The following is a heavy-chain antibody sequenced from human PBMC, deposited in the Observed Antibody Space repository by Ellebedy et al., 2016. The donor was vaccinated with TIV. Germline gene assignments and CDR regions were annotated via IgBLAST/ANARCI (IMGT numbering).Heavy chain of an antibody. Sequence: SETLSLXCAVYGETFSGYYWSWIRQSPGKGLEWIGEINDSGSTSHNPSLKSRVTMSVDTSKKQFSLKMTSVTAADTAMYYCARDGWTCSSASCQFDPWGQGTLVIVSS. D-gene: IGHD2-2*01. V-gene: IGHV4-34*01. CDR2: INDSGST. CDR3: ARDGWTCSSASCQFDP. J-gene: IGHJ5*02. CDR1: GETFSGYY.